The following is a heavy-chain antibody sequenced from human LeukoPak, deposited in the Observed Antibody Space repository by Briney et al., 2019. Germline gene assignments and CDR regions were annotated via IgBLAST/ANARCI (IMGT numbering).Heavy chain of an antibody. J-gene: IGHJ6*03. CDR1: GFTFSSYA. CDR2: ISYDGSNK. V-gene: IGHV3-30-3*01. CDR3: ARVGSSMFYYYYMDV. Sequence: GGSLRLSCAASGFTFSSYAMHWVRQAPGKGLEWVAVISYDGSNKYYADSVKGRLTISRDNSKNTLYLQMNSLRAEDTAVYYCARVGSSMFYYYYMDVWAKGTTVTVSS. D-gene: IGHD6-6*01.